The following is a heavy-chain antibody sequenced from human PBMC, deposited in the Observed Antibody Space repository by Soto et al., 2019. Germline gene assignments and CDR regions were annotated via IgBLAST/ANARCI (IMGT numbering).Heavy chain of an antibody. V-gene: IGHV3-30*18. D-gene: IGHD3-22*01. CDR2: ISYDGSNK. J-gene: IGHJ4*02. Sequence: GGSLRLSCAASGFTFSSYGMHWVRQAPGKGLEWVAVISYDGSNKYYADSVKGRFTISRDNSKNTLYLQMNSLRAEDTAVYYCAKDLPNDYYYDSSGSLAYWGQGTLVTVSS. CDR1: GFTFSSYG. CDR3: AKDLPNDYYYDSSGSLAY.